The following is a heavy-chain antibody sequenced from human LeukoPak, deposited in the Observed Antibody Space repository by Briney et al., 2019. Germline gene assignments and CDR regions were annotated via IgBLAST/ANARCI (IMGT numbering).Heavy chain of an antibody. CDR2: ISADNGNK. D-gene: IGHD3-22*01. V-gene: IGHV1-18*01. CDR3: ARVTSAYYYDSSGYYNYFDY. Sequence: ASVKLSCKPSGGTVSSYAISWVRQAPGHGPEWMAWISADNGNKNYAQKLQGRVPMTTDTSTRAAYLELRSLRSDDTAVYYWARVTSAYYYDSSGYYNYFDYWGQGTLVTVSS. J-gene: IGHJ4*02. CDR1: GGTVSSYA.